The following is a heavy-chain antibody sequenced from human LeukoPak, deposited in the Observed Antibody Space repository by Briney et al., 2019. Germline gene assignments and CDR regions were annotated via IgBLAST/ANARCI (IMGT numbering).Heavy chain of an antibody. V-gene: IGHV3-7*01. J-gene: IGHJ3*02. CDR3: ARDTTYYESSAYYDSYDI. Sequence: GGSLRLSCEASGFSFSMYWMAWVRQAPGKGREWVANIKRDGSERHCLDSVRGRFTFSRDNAKNSLYLQLNSLRAEDTAVYFCARDTTYYESSAYYDSYDIWGQGTMVTVSS. D-gene: IGHD3-22*01. CDR2: IKRDGSER. CDR1: GFSFSMYW.